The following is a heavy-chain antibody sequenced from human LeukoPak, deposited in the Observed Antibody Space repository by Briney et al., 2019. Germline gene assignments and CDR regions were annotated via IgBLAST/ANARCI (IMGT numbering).Heavy chain of an antibody. J-gene: IGHJ4*02. D-gene: IGHD6-13*01. CDR1: GGSFSSNSYY. V-gene: IGHV4-39*07. Sequence: SETLSLTCTVSGGSFSSNSYYWGWIRQPPGKELEWIGSMYYSGSTYYNPSLKSRVTISIDTSKNQFSLKLNSVTAADTAVYYCARGTPPSSSCYDYWGQGTLVTVSS. CDR2: MYYSGST. CDR3: ARGTPPSSSCYDY.